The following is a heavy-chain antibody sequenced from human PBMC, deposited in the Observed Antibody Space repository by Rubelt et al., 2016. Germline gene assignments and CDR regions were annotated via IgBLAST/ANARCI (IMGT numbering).Heavy chain of an antibody. Sequence: QVQLQQWGAGLLKPSETLSLTCAVYGGSFSGYYWSWIRQPPGKGLEWIGSIYYSGSTYYNPSLKRGVTMSVETSRNQCALRRSSGTAAETAVYYGARHERAHWFGEFDHYGVDVWGQGTTVTVSS. CDR3: ARHERAHWFGEFDHYGVDV. D-gene: IGHD3-10*01. CDR2: IYYSGST. J-gene: IGHJ6*02. V-gene: IGHV4-34*01. CDR1: GGSFSGYY.